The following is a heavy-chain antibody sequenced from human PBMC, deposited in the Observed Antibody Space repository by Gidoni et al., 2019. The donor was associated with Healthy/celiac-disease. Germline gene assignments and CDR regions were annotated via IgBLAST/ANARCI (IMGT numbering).Heavy chain of an antibody. CDR2: IKSKTDGGTT. Sequence: EVQLVESGGGLVKPGGSLRLSCAASGFPFSNAWMSWVRQAPGKGLEWVGLIKSKTDGGTTDYAAPVKGRFTISRDDSKNTLYLQMNSLKTEDTAVYYCTTDQGQLWLIYWGQGTLVTVSS. D-gene: IGHD5-18*01. CDR1: GFPFSNAW. V-gene: IGHV3-15*01. J-gene: IGHJ4*02. CDR3: TTDQGQLWLIY.